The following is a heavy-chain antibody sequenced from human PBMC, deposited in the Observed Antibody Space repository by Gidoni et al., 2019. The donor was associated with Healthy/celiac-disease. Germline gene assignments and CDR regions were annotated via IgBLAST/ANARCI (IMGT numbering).Heavy chain of an antibody. V-gene: IGHV1-69*09. CDR2: IIPILGIA. Sequence: QVQLVQSGAEVKKPGSSVKVSCKASGGTFSSYAISWVRQAPGQGLEWMGRIIPILGIANYAQKFQGRVPITADNSTSTAYIGLRSLRSEDTAVYYCARAPPAVADSFDPWGQGTLVTVSS. D-gene: IGHD6-19*01. CDR1: GGTFSSYA. J-gene: IGHJ5*02. CDR3: ARAPPAVADSFDP.